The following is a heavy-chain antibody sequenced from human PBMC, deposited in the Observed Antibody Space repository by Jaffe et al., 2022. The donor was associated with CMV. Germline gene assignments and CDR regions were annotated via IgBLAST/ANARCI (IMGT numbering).Heavy chain of an antibody. CDR2: IYPGDSDT. CDR1: GYSFTNYW. D-gene: IGHD2-15*01. CDR3: ARRAKYCSGGSCPSDWYYFDY. J-gene: IGHJ4*02. Sequence: EVQLVQSGAEVKKTGDSLKISCQGSGYSFTNYWIAWVRQMPGQGLEWMGIIYPGDSDTKYSPSFQGQVTISADKSINTAYLQWSGLKASDTAMYYCARRAKYCSGGSCPSDWYYFDYWGQGTLVTVSS. V-gene: IGHV5-51*01.